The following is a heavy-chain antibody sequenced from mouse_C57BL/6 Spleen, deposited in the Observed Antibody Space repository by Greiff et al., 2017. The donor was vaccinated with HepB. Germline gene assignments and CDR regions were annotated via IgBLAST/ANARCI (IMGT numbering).Heavy chain of an antibody. V-gene: IGHV1-82*01. Sequence: QVQLQQSGPELVKPGASVKISCKASGYAFSSSWMNWVKQRPGKGLEWIGRIYPGDGDTNYNGKFKGKATLTADKSSSTAYMQLSSLTSEDSAVYFCARSGGFLAYWGQGTLVTVSA. CDR2: IYPGDGDT. CDR3: ARSGGFLAY. J-gene: IGHJ3*01. CDR1: GYAFSSSW. D-gene: IGHD3-1*01.